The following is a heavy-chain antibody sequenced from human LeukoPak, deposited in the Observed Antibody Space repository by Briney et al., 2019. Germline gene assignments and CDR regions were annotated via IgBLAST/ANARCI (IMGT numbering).Heavy chain of an antibody. CDR2: INPKNGGT. J-gene: IGHJ4*02. CDR1: GYTFTGYY. V-gene: IGHV1-2*02. Sequence: GASVKASCKASGYTFTGYYMEWVRQAPGQGLEWIGWINPKNGGTNYAQKFQDRVTMTRDTSISTAYMELSRLTSDDTAVYYCARDQNFHDSGGYYAIDCWGQGTLVTVSS. D-gene: IGHD3-22*01. CDR3: ARDQNFHDSGGYYAIDC.